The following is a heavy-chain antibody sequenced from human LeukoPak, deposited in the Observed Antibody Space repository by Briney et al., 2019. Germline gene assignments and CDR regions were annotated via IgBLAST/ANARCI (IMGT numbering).Heavy chain of an antibody. D-gene: IGHD2-15*01. V-gene: IGHV3-7*01. J-gene: IGHJ4*02. CDR2: IKQDGSEK. CDR1: GFTFSSYW. CDR3: ARTEGYCSGGSCYIVY. Sequence: GGSLRLSCAASGFTFSSYWMSWVRQAPGKGLEWVANIKQDGSEKYCVDSVKGRFTISRDNAKNSLYLQMNSLRAEDTAVYYCARTEGYCSGGSCYIVYWGQGTLVTVSS.